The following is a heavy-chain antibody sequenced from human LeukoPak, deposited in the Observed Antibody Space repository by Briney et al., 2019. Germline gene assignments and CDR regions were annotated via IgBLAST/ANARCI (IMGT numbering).Heavy chain of an antibody. V-gene: IGHV3-11*04. J-gene: IGHJ4*02. Sequence: GGSLRLSCAASGFTFSDYYMSWIRQAPGKGLEWVSYIGSSGSTIYYADSVKGRFTISRDNAKNSLYLQMNSLRAEDTAVYYCARVSIFGVVSLYFDYWGQGTLVTVSS. CDR3: ARVSIFGVVSLYFDY. CDR2: IGSSGSTI. CDR1: GFTFSDYY. D-gene: IGHD3-3*01.